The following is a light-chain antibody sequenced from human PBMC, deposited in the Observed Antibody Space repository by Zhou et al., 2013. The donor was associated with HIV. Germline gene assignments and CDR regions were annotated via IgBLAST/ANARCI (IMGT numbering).Light chain of an antibody. CDR3: QQYNSYVRT. V-gene: IGKV1-5*01. CDR2: AAS. J-gene: IGKJ1*01. Sequence: DIQMTQSPSFVSASVGDSVNITCRASRDINVWLDWYQQSPGRAPKLLIFAASSLHSGVPSRFSGSRSGTEFTLTISSLQPDDFATYYCQQYNSYVRTFGQGTKVEIK. CDR1: RDINVW.